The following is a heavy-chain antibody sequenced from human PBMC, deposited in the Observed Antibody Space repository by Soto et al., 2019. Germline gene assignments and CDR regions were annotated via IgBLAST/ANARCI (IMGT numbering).Heavy chain of an antibody. V-gene: IGHV4-59*01. D-gene: IGHD3-10*01. CDR3: ARDKRGRRGYYYGMDV. Sequence: PSETLSLTCTVSGGSISSYYWSWIRQPPGKGLEWIGYIYYSGSTNYNPSLKSRVTISVDTSKNQFSLKLSSVTAADTAVYYCARDKRGRRGYYYGMDVWGQGTTVTVSS. J-gene: IGHJ6*02. CDR2: IYYSGST. CDR1: GGSISSYY.